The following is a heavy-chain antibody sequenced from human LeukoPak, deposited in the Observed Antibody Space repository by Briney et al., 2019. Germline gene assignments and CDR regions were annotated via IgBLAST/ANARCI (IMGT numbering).Heavy chain of an antibody. CDR2: ISGSGGST. CDR3: AKQLGYCSDGSCYFPY. J-gene: IGHJ4*02. D-gene: IGHD2-15*01. Sequence: GGSLRLSCAASGFTFSSYAMSWVRQAPGKGLEWVSAISGSGGSTYYADSAKGRFTISRDNSKNMLYLQMNSLRAEDTAVYYCAKQLGYCSDGSCYFPYWGQGTLVTVSS. V-gene: IGHV3-23*01. CDR1: GFTFSSYA.